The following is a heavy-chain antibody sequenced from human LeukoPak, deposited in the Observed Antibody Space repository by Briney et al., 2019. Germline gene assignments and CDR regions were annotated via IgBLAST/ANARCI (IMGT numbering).Heavy chain of an antibody. V-gene: IGHV4-61*01. CDR1: GGSVSSGSYY. CDR2: IYYSGST. J-gene: IGHJ4*01. D-gene: IGHD6-13*01. Sequence: PSETLSLTCTVSGGSVSSGSYYWSWIRQPPGKGLEWIGYIYYSGSTNYNPSLKSRVTISVDTSKNQFSLKLSSVTAADTALYYCASDKGYSNNYFDYWGQGTLVTVSS. CDR3: ASDKGYSNNYFDY.